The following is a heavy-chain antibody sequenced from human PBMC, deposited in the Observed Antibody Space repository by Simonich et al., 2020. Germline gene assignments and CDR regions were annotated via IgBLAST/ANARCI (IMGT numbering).Heavy chain of an antibody. D-gene: IGHD7-27*01. V-gene: IGHV1-2*02. CDR3: ARGRLTGDKGAFDI. J-gene: IGHJ3*02. CDR1: GYTFTGYY. Sequence: QVQLVQSGAEVKKPGASVKGSCKASGYTFTGYYMHWGRQAPGQGLERMGWINPNIGGTTSAQRFQGRVTMTRDTSISTAYMELSRLRSDDTAVYYCARGRLTGDKGAFDIWGQGTMVTVSS. CDR2: INPNIGGT.